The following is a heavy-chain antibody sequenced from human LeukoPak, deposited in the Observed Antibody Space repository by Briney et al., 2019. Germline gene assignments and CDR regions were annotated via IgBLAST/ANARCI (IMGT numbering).Heavy chain of an antibody. CDR1: GYTFTGNY. V-gene: IGHV1-2*02. CDR2: INPNSGGT. Sequence: ASVKVSCKASGYTFTGNYMNWVRQAPGQGLEWMGWINPNSGGTNYAQKFKGRVTLTRDTSISTAYMELSRLRADDTAIYYCARHWGSGSPSFDNWGQGTLVTVSS. CDR3: ARHWGSGSPSFDN. J-gene: IGHJ4*02. D-gene: IGHD3-10*01.